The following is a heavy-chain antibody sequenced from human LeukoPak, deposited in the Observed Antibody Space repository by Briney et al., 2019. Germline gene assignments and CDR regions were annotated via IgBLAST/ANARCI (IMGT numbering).Heavy chain of an antibody. CDR3: ASGGSLVLPRYYYYYGMDV. CDR1: GFTFSDYY. CDR2: ISSSGSTI. J-gene: IGHJ6*02. Sequence: GGSLRLSCAASGFTFSDYYMSWIRQAPGKGLEWVSYISSSGSTIYYADSVKGRFTISRDNAKNSLYLQMNSLGAEDTAVYYCASGGSLVLPRYYYYYGMDVWGQGTTVTVSS. V-gene: IGHV3-11*01. D-gene: IGHD3-16*01.